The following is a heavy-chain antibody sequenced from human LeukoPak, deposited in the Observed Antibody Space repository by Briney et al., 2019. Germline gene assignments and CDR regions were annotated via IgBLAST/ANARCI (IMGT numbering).Heavy chain of an antibody. CDR2: INPSGGST. D-gene: IGHD2-2*01. V-gene: IGHV1-46*01. CDR3: ARSLYCSSTSCYLPDY. J-gene: IGHJ4*02. Sequence: ASVKVSCKASGYTFTSYYMHWVRQAPGQGLEWVGIINPSGGSTSYAQKFQGRVTMTRDTSTSTVYMELSSLRSEDTAVYYCARSLYCSSTSCYLPDYWGQGTLVTVSS. CDR1: GYTFTSYY.